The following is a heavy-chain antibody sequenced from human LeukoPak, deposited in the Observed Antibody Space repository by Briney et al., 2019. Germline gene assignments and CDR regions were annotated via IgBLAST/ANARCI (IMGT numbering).Heavy chain of an antibody. V-gene: IGHV4-39*01. D-gene: IGHD6-6*01. Sequence: SETLSITCTVSGGSISSSSYYWGWIRQPPGKGLEWIGSIYYSGSTYYNPSLKSRVTISVDTSKNQFSLKLSSVTAADTAVYYCARRVHLAALEDYWGQGTLVTVSS. J-gene: IGHJ4*02. CDR3: ARRVHLAALEDY. CDR2: IYYSGST. CDR1: GGSISSSSYY.